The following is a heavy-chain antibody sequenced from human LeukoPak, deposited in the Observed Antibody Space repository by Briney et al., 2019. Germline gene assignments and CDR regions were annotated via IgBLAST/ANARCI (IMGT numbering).Heavy chain of an antibody. Sequence: PGGSLRLSCVPSGFSFSTDWMSWVRQAPGKGLEWVANIKRDGSEKYYVDSVKDRFTISRDNAKNSLYLQMNSLRAEDTAVYYCTKNAFGDYLPGDYWGQGALVTVSS. D-gene: IGHD4-17*01. CDR1: GFSFSTDW. V-gene: IGHV3-7*01. CDR2: IKRDGSEK. J-gene: IGHJ4*02. CDR3: TKNAFGDYLPGDY.